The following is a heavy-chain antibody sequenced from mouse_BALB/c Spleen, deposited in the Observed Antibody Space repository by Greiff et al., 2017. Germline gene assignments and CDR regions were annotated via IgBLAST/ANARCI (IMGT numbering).Heavy chain of an antibody. CDR1: GYPFSSYW. V-gene: IGHV1-9*01. CDR3: ARRGDGYWYFDV. D-gene: IGHD3-3*01. J-gene: IGHJ1*01. Sequence: QVQLQQSGAELMKPGASVKISCKATGYPFSSYWIEWVKQRPGHGLEWIGEILPGSGSTNYNEKFKGKATFTADTSSNTAYMQLSSLTSEDSAVYYCARRGDGYWYFDVWGAGTTVTVSS. CDR2: ILPGSGST.